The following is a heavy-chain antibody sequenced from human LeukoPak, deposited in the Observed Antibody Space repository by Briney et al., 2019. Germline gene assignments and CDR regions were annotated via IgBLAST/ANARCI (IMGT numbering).Heavy chain of an antibody. V-gene: IGHV3-11*04. Sequence: GGSLRLSCAASGFTFSDYYMSWIRQAPGKGLEWVSCISSSGSTIYYADSVKGRFTISRDNAKNSLYLQMNSLRAEDTAVYYCARLIAAAGTDFDYWGQGTLVTVSS. CDR1: GFTFSDYY. D-gene: IGHD6-13*01. CDR3: ARLIAAAGTDFDY. CDR2: ISSSGSTI. J-gene: IGHJ4*02.